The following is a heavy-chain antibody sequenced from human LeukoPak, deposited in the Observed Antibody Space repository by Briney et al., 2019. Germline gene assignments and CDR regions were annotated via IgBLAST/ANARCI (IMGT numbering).Heavy chain of an antibody. CDR2: INPNSGGT. Sequence: GASVKVSCTASGYTFTGYYMHWVRQAPGQGLEWMGWINPNSGGTNYAQKLQGRVTMTRDTSISTAYMELSRLRSDDTAVYYCASGGDIVVVPANNNWFDPWGQGTLVTVSS. V-gene: IGHV1-2*02. D-gene: IGHD2-2*01. CDR3: ASGGDIVVVPANNNWFDP. CDR1: GYTFTGYY. J-gene: IGHJ5*02.